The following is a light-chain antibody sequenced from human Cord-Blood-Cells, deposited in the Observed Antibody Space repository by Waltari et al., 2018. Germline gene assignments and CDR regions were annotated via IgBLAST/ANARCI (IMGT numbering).Light chain of an antibody. V-gene: IGLV2-14*01. CDR3: SSYTSSSTLAV. CDR2: EVS. Sequence: PLSNPTPLCGCSGQTITVSGTGTGNGVDGGRCASFYQQHPGKAPKLMIYEVSNRPSGVSKCYSGSKSGNTAALTFSGLQAEDDADYYCSSYTSSSTLAVFGGGTKLTVL. CDR1: GNGVDGGRC. J-gene: IGLJ2*01.